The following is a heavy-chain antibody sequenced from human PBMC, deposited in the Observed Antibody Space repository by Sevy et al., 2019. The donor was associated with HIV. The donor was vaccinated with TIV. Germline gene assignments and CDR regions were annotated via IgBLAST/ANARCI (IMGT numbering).Heavy chain of an antibody. CDR3: AKGTLIGAAGLDAFDI. CDR2: SGSGGNT. Sequence: GGSLRLYCAASGFTFSSYAMNWVRQAPGKGLEWVSSGSGGNTYYADSVKGRFTISRDSSKNTVSLQINSLRAEDSAIYYGAKGTLIGAAGLDAFDIWGQGTKVTVSS. V-gene: IGHV3-23*01. D-gene: IGHD6-13*01. J-gene: IGHJ3*02. CDR1: GFTFSSYA.